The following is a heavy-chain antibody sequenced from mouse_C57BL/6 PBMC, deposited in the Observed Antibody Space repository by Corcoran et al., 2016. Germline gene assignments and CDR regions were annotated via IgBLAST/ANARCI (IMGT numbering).Heavy chain of an antibody. CDR1: GYTFTGYW. D-gene: IGHD2-4*01. Sequence: QVQLQQSGAELMKPGASVKLSCKATGYTFTGYWIEWVKQRPGHGLEWIGEILPGSGSTNYNEKFKGKATFTADTSSTTAYMQLTSRTTEDSAIDYWTREVLRRACLVYWGQGTLVTVSA. V-gene: IGHV1-9*01. CDR2: ILPGSGST. CDR3: TREVLRRACLVY. J-gene: IGHJ3*01.